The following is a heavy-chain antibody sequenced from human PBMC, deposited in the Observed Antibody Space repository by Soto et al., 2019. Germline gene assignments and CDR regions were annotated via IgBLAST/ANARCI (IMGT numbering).Heavy chain of an antibody. CDR2: ISGSGGST. CDR1: GFTFSSYA. J-gene: IGHJ6*02. D-gene: IGHD4-4*01. V-gene: IGHV3-23*01. Sequence: GGSLRLSCAASGFTFSSYAMSWVRQAPGKGLEWVSGISGSGGSTYYADSVKGRFTISRDNSKNTLYLQMNSLRAEDTAVYYCAKDRGTVTTFFYYYGMDVWGQGTTVTVSS. CDR3: AKDRGTVTTFFYYYGMDV.